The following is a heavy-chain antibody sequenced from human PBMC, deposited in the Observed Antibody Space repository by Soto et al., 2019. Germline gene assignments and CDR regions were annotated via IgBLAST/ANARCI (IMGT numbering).Heavy chain of an antibody. CDR3: AKIYISSSEDAFDV. J-gene: IGHJ3*01. Sequence: EVELLESGGGLVQPGGSLQLSCVGSGFTFDSNGMSWVRLVPGKGLEWVSFISGSGVSTSYAESVKGRVFVSRDNSKRMVFLQMHSLRVEDTATYYCAKIYISSSEDAFDVWGQGTTVTVSS. CDR2: ISGSGVST. CDR1: GFTFDSNG. V-gene: IGHV3-23*01. D-gene: IGHD5-12*01.